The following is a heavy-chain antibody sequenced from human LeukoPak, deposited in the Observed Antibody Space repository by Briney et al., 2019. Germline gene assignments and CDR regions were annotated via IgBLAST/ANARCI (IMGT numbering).Heavy chain of an antibody. Sequence: GGSLRLSCAASGFTVSSNYMSWVRQAPGKGLEWVSVIYSGGSTYYADSVKGRFTISRDNSKSTLYLQMNSLRAEDTAVYYCARGGPYYDILTGFDYWGQGTLVTVSS. V-gene: IGHV3-53*01. CDR3: ARGGPYYDILTGFDY. CDR2: IYSGGST. D-gene: IGHD3-9*01. J-gene: IGHJ4*02. CDR1: GFTVSSNY.